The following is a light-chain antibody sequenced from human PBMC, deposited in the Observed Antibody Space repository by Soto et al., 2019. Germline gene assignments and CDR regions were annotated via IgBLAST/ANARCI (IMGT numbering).Light chain of an antibody. CDR2: GTS. CDR1: QSVWSTY. J-gene: IGKJ4*01. CDR3: QQFGSSLALI. Sequence: EIVLTQSPATLSLSPGATATLSCRASQSVWSTYLAWYQQKPGQPPRLVMSGTSSRAAGVPDRFSGSGSGTEFTLTINGLEPEDAAVYYCQQFGSSLALIFGGGTKVEIK. V-gene: IGKV3-20*01.